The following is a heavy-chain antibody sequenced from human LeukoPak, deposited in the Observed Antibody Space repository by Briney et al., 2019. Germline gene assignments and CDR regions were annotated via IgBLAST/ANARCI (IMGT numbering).Heavy chain of an antibody. Sequence: GGSLRLSCAASGFTFSSYGMHWVRPAPGKGLEWVAFIRYDGSNKYYADSVKGRFTISRDNSKNTLYLQMNSLRAEDTAVYYCAKLIPTDYSSFDYWGQGTLVTVSS. CDR3: AKLIPTDYSSFDY. D-gene: IGHD2-15*01. V-gene: IGHV3-30*02. J-gene: IGHJ4*02. CDR2: IRYDGSNK. CDR1: GFTFSSYG.